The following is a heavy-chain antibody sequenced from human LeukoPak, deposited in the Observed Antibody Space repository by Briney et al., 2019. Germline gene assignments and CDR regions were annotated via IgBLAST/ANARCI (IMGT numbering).Heavy chain of an antibody. J-gene: IGHJ6*03. CDR3: ARLHDYGDYEYYYYYMDV. Sequence: AASVKVSCKASGYTFTSYDINWVRQATGQGLEWMGWMNPNSGNTGYAQKFQGRVTTTRNTSISTAYMELSSLRSEDTAVYYCARLHDYGDYEYYYYYMDVWGKGTTVTVSS. CDR2: MNPNSGNT. D-gene: IGHD4-17*01. V-gene: IGHV1-8*01. CDR1: GYTFTSYD.